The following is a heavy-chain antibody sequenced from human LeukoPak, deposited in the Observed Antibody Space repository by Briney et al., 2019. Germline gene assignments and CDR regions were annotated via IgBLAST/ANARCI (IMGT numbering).Heavy chain of an antibody. Sequence: SETLSLTCTVSGVSISNTDYYWSWVRQPPGKGLEWIGYRYYSGNTYYNPPLKGRVDISIVTSKNQFFLKLSSVTAADTAVYYCARDGSSGYFDYWGQGTLVTVSS. CDR1: GVSISNTDYY. J-gene: IGHJ4*02. CDR2: RYYSGNT. V-gene: IGHV4-30-4*01. CDR3: ARDGSSGYFDY. D-gene: IGHD6-19*01.